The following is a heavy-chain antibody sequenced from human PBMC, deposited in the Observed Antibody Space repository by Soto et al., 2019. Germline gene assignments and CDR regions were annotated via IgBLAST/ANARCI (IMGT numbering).Heavy chain of an antibody. CDR3: ARHDRSGLHLGELSLSSSAYYMDV. CDR2: IYYSGST. CDR1: GGSISSSSYY. J-gene: IGHJ6*03. Sequence: SETLSLTCTVSGGSISSSSYYWGWIRQPPGKGLEWIGSIYYSGSTYYNPSLKSRVTISVDTSKNQFSLKLSSVTAADTAVYYCARHDRSGLHLGELSLSSSAYYMDVWGKGTTVTVSS. D-gene: IGHD3-16*02. V-gene: IGHV4-39*01.